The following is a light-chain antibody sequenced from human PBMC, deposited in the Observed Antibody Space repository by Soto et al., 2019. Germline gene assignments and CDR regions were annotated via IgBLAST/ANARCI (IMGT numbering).Light chain of an antibody. CDR2: DVS. V-gene: IGLV2-14*03. CDR3: SSHASYNTVV. CDR1: SSDVGGDNY. J-gene: IGLJ2*01. Sequence: QSALTQPASVSGSPGQSTTISCTGTSSDVGGDNYVSWYQQHPGKAPKFMIDDVSNRPSWVSCRCSGPKSSNTASLPRSVLEYEDEADYYCSSHASYNTVVFGGGTKVPVL.